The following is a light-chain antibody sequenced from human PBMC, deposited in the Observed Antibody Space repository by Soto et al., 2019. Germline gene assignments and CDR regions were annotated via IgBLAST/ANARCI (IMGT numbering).Light chain of an antibody. CDR3: QQYDDWPFT. Sequence: EIVMTQSPATLSVSPGERATLSCRASQSVRSNLAWHQQKPGQAPSLLISSASIRATGIPARFSGSGSGTDFTLTISSLQSEDFAIYYCQQYDDWPFTFGQGTKLEI. CDR1: QSVRSN. CDR2: SAS. J-gene: IGKJ2*01. V-gene: IGKV3-15*01.